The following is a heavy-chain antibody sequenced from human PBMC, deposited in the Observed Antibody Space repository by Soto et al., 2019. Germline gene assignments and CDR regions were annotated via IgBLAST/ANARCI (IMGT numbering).Heavy chain of an antibody. CDR2: IHSDHKT. CDR1: GFAIYRNE. D-gene: IGHD4-17*01. V-gene: IGHV3-66*01. Sequence: EVQLVQSGGALVQPGGSLRLSCVASGFAIYRNEMIWVRQAPGKGLEWVAHIHSDHKTFYADSVKGRFTISKDNSKNTLFFEMNSLRSEDTALYYCAAYGPNSGDGYWGQGTLVTVSP. CDR3: AAYGPNSGDGY. J-gene: IGHJ4*02.